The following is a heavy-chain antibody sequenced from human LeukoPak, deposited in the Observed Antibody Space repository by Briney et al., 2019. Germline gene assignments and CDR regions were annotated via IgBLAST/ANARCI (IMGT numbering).Heavy chain of an antibody. J-gene: IGHJ4*02. D-gene: IGHD3-10*01. CDR2: ISGSGGST. Sequence: GGSLRLSCVASGFSFTTHAMGWVRQAPGKGLEWVSHISGSGGSTKYSGSVKGRFTISRDNSKNTLYLQINSLRADDTAVYYCAKDQDPHSYGSGSYAPFDYWGQGTLITVSS. CDR3: AKDQDPHSYGSGSYAPFDY. V-gene: IGHV3-23*01. CDR1: GFSFTTHA.